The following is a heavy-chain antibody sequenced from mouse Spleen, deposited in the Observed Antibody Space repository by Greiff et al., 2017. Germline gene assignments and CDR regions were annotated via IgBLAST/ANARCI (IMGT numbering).Heavy chain of an antibody. CDR2: IYPRDGST. Sequence: VQLQQFGPELVKPGASVKLFCKASGYPFTSHDINRVKQRPGQGLGGVGWIYPRDGSTKYNEKFKGKATLTVDTSSRTAYLELHNLTPEGSAVYFCSRSITTTPLCFDYWGQGTTLTVSS. CDR1: GYPFTSHD. CDR3: SRSITTTPLCFDY. D-gene: IGHD1-1*01. J-gene: IGHJ2*01. V-gene: IGHV1-85*01.